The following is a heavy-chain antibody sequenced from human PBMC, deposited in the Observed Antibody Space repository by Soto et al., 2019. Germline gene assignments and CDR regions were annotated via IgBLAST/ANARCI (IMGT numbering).Heavy chain of an antibody. D-gene: IGHD6-13*01. CDR2: VNNDGTDT. J-gene: IGHJ6*02. Sequence: EVQLVESGGGLVQPGGSLRLSCAASGFTFSNYWMYWVRQAPGKGLVWVSRVNNDGTDTTHADSVKGRFTISKDNAENTLYLQMNSLRAEDTAVYYCARGGLQHALDVWGQGSTVTVSS. CDR1: GFTFSNYW. CDR3: ARGGLQHALDV. V-gene: IGHV3-74*03.